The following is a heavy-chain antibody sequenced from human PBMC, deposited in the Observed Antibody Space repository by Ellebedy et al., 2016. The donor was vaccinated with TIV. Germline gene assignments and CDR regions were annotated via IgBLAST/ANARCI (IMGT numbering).Heavy chain of an antibody. CDR2: FSQSGST. CDR1: GGSISSYY. J-gene: IGHJ5*02. Sequence: MPGGSLRLSCTVSGGSISSYYWGWIRQPPGKGLEWIGSFSQSGSTYYNPSLTSRVTISVDTSKNQFSLKLSSVTAADTAIFYCARHSTVTTIGTWGQGALVTVSS. D-gene: IGHD4-17*01. V-gene: IGHV4-39*01. CDR3: ARHSTVTTIGT.